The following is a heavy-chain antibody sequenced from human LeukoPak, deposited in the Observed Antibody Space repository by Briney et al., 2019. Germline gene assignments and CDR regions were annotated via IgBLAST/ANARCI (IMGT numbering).Heavy chain of an antibody. J-gene: IGHJ4*02. CDR2: INPNSGGT. V-gene: IGHV1-2*06. CDR1: GYTFTGYY. CDR3: ARAERGYSYGKLDY. D-gene: IGHD5-18*01. Sequence: GASVKVSCKASGYTFTGYYMHWVRQAPGQGLEWMGRINPNSGGTNYEQKFQGRVTMTRDTSISTAYMELSSLRFDDTAVYYCARAERGYSYGKLDYWGQGTLVTVSS.